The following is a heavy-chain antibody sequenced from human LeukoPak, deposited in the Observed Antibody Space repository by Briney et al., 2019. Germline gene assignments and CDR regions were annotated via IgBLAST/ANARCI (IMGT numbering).Heavy chain of an antibody. CDR3: AREAAGDSHGYSRTDY. D-gene: IGHD5-18*01. J-gene: IGHJ4*02. CDR1: GYTFTSYG. Sequence: ASVKVSCKASGYTFTSYGITWVRQAPGQGLEWMGWISAYNGNTNYAQNLQGRVTVTTDTSTSTAYMELRSLRSDDTAVYYCAREAAGDSHGYSRTDYWGQGTLVSVSS. CDR2: ISAYNGNT. V-gene: IGHV1-18*01.